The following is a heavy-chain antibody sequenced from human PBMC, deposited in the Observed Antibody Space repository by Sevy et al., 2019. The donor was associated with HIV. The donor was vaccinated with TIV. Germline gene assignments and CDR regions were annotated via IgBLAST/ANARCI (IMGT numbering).Heavy chain of an antibody. Sequence: ASVKVSCKASGYTFTNYYMHWARQAPGQGFEWMGVINLSGENPVYAQNFKGRVTMTRDTSTSTVNMELKNLRSEDTAVYYCARGEGGSWSFDYWGQGTLVTVSS. CDR2: INLSGENP. CDR3: ARGEGGSWSFDY. V-gene: IGHV1-46*01. CDR1: GYTFTNYY. J-gene: IGHJ4*02. D-gene: IGHD6-13*01.